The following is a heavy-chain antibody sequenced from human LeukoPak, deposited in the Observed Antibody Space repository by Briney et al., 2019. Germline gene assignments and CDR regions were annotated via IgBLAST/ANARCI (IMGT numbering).Heavy chain of an antibody. J-gene: IGHJ4*02. V-gene: IGHV1-8*03. D-gene: IGHD2-2*02. CDR2: MNPNNGDT. Sequence: ASVKASCKASGYTFRHHDINWVRQATGQGLEWMGWMNPNNGDTGYAQKFQGRVSITRDTSISTAYMEMSGLRSEDTAVYYCARGPPAGHCTSTSCYIDYWGQGTLVTVSS. CDR1: GYTFRHHD. CDR3: ARGPPAGHCTSTSCYIDY.